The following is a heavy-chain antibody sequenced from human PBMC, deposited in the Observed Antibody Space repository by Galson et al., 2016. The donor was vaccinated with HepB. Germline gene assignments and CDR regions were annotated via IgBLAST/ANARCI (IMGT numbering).Heavy chain of an antibody. CDR1: GFTFSSYW. D-gene: IGHD2-15*01. CDR2: ISYDGSNK. J-gene: IGHJ4*02. CDR3: AKARADKTSLHFDY. V-gene: IGHV3-30*18. Sequence: SLRLSCAASGFTFSSYWMSWVRQAPGKGLEWVAVISYDGSNKYYADSMKGRFTISRDNSKNTLYLQMNSLRAEDTAVFYCAKARADKTSLHFDYWGQGTLVTVSS.